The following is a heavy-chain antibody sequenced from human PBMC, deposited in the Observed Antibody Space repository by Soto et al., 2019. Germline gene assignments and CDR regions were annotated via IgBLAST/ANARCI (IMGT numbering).Heavy chain of an antibody. D-gene: IGHD2-15*01. CDR2: ISNDGINK. V-gene: IGHV3-30-3*01. CDR1: GFTFRTYA. Sequence: QVQLVESGGGVVQPGTSLRLSCAASGFTFRTYAMHWVRQAPGKGLEWVAVISNDGINKFYGDSVKGRFSVSRDNSKNTLYLQMNSMRPEDTALYYCARDSCSGGGCYVVYWGQGTLVTVSS. CDR3: ARDSCSGGGCYVVY. J-gene: IGHJ4*02.